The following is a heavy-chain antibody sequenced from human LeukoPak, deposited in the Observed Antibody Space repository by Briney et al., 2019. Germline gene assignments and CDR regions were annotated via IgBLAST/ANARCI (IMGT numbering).Heavy chain of an antibody. D-gene: IGHD3-22*01. J-gene: IGHJ4*02. CDR3: ARGRDYYDNSGVDS. V-gene: IGHV1-2*02. CDR1: GYSFIANY. Sequence: GASVKGCCKASGYSFIANYIHWVRQAPGQGLEWMGWINPNSGATNYAQKFQDRVIMTRDTPISTAYMDMSRLTSDDTAVYCCARGRDYYDNSGVDSWGQGTLVTVSS. CDR2: INPNSGAT.